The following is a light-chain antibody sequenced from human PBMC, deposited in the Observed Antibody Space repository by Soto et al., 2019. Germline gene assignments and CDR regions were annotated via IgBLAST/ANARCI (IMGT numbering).Light chain of an antibody. V-gene: IGKV3-20*01. CDR3: QQYTQSLWT. CDR2: GIS. Sequence: EFVLTQSPGTLSLSPGERATLSCRASQSVSSSYLAWYQQKPGQAPRLLIYGISKRAAGIPDRFTGSGSGTDFTLTIDGLEPEDFAVYYCQQYTQSLWTFGQGTKVDIK. J-gene: IGKJ1*01. CDR1: QSVSSSY.